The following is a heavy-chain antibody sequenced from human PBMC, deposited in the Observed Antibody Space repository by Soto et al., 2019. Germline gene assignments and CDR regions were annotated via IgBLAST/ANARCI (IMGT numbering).Heavy chain of an antibody. V-gene: IGHV1-69*13. CDR1: GGTFSSYA. CDR3: ARASSGWSTETTFDY. D-gene: IGHD6-19*01. CDR2: IIPIFGTA. Sequence: GASVKVSCKASGGTFSSYAISWVRQAPGQGLEWMGGIIPIFGTANYAQKFQGRVTITADESTSTAYMELSSLRSEDTAVYYCARASSGWSTETTFDYWGQGTPVTVSS. J-gene: IGHJ4*02.